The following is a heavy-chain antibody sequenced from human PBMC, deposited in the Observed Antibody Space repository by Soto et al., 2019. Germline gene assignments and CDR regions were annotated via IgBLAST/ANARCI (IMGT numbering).Heavy chain of an antibody. V-gene: IGHV3-48*02. Sequence: PGGSLRLSCAAFGFTFSSYTMNWVRQAPGKGLERVSYISSSSSTIYYADSVKGRFTISRDNAKNSLYLQMNSLRDEDTAVYYCARENYGDYLNWFDPWGQGTLVTVSS. J-gene: IGHJ5*02. CDR1: GFTFSSYT. CDR2: ISSSSSTI. D-gene: IGHD4-17*01. CDR3: ARENYGDYLNWFDP.